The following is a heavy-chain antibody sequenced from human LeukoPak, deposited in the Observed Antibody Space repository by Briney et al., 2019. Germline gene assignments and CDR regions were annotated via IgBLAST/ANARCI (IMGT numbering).Heavy chain of an antibody. Sequence: GGSLRLSCAASGFTFDKAWMTWVRQAPGKGLEWVGRIKSKIHGGTIGYAAPVKGRFTISRDDSENTVYLQMSSLRTEDTAVYYCARDRQLRFLEWLLPFYYYYMDVWGKGTTVTVSS. V-gene: IGHV3-15*01. CDR3: ARDRQLRFLEWLLPFYYYYMDV. J-gene: IGHJ6*03. CDR1: GFTFDKAW. D-gene: IGHD3-3*01. CDR2: IKSKIHGGTI.